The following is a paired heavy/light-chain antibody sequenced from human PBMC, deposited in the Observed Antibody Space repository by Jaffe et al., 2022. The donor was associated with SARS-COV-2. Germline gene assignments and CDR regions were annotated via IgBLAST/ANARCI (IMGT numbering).Light chain of an antibody. J-gene: IGKJ3*01. CDR3: QQYNNWPPGGT. CDR2: GAS. Sequence: EIVMTQSPATLSVSPGERATLSCRASQSVSSNLAWYQQKPGQAPRLLIYGASTRATGIPARFSGSGSGTEFTLTISSLQSEDFAVYYCQQYNNWPPGGTFGPGTKVDIK. CDR1: QSVSSN. V-gene: IGKV3-15*01.
Heavy chain of an antibody. Sequence: QVQLQQWGAGLLKPSETLSLTCAVYGGSFSGYYWSWIRQPPGKGLEWIGEINHSGSTNYNPSLKSRVTISVDTSKNQFSLKLSSVTAADTAVYYCARPRVRGKDYYDSSGYPYFQHWGQGTLVTVSS. CDR3: ARPRVRGKDYYDSSGYPYFQH. J-gene: IGHJ1*01. D-gene: IGHD3-22*01. CDR1: GGSFSGYY. V-gene: IGHV4-34*01. CDR2: INHSGST.